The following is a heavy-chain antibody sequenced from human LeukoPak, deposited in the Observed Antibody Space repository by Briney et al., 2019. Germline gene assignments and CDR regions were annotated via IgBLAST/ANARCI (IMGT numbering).Heavy chain of an antibody. J-gene: IGHJ3*02. CDR3: TRDYGMAGSTNAFDI. CDR1: GFTFSRYW. D-gene: IGHD5-24*01. Sequence: GGSLRLSCAASGFTFSRYWMHWVRQAPGKGLMWVSRISPDGSTTLYADSVRGRLTTSRDNAKDTVYLQMNSLRPDDTAVYYCTRDYGMAGSTNAFDIWGQGTMVTVSS. V-gene: IGHV3-74*03. CDR2: ISPDGSTT.